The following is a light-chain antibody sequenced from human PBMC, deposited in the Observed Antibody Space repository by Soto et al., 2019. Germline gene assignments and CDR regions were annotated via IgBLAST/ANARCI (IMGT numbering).Light chain of an antibody. Sequence: EIVMTQSPATLSVSPGERATLSCRASQSVGNNLAWYQQKSGHPPRLLIYGATTKATGIPARFSGSGSGTDFTLIISSLQSEDFVVYYCQHYNNGPPWTFGEGTKVEIK. V-gene: IGKV3-15*01. CDR2: GAT. CDR3: QHYNNGPPWT. CDR1: QSVGNN. J-gene: IGKJ1*01.